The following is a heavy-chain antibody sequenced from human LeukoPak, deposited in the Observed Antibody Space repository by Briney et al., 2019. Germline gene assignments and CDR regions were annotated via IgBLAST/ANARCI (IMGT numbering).Heavy chain of an antibody. CDR2: ISYDGSNK. Sequence: GGSLRLSCAASGFTFSNYGMHWVRQAPGKGLEWVAVISYDGSNKYYADSVKGRFTFSRDNSKNTLYLQMNSLRAEDTAVYYCAKDLHYGSGTYDYWGQGTLVTVSS. CDR1: GFTFSNYG. D-gene: IGHD3-10*01. CDR3: AKDLHYGSGTYDY. V-gene: IGHV3-30*18. J-gene: IGHJ4*02.